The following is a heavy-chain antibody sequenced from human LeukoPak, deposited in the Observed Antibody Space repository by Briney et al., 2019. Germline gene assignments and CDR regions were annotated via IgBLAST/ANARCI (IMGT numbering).Heavy chain of an antibody. J-gene: IGHJ4*02. Sequence: GGSLRLSCAASGFTFSSYDMHWVRQAPGKGLEWVAVVSYDGSSKYYADAVKGRFTISRDNSKDTVCLQMNSLRAEDTAVYHCAKEDCSGGACYSLDYWGQGTLITVSS. V-gene: IGHV3-30*18. CDR2: VSYDGSSK. CDR1: GFTFSSYD. D-gene: IGHD2-15*01. CDR3: AKEDCSGGACYSLDY.